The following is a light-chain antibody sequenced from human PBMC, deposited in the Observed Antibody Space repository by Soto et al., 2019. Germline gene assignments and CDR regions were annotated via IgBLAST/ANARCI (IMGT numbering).Light chain of an antibody. V-gene: IGKV1-8*01. CDR1: QGISSY. Sequence: AIRMTQSPSSFSASTGDRVTITCRASQGISSYLAWYQQKPGKATKLLIYAASTLQSGVPSRFSGSGSVTDFTLTISCLQSEDFATDYCQQYYSYPRTFGQGTKLEIK. J-gene: IGKJ2*01. CDR3: QQYYSYPRT. CDR2: AAS.